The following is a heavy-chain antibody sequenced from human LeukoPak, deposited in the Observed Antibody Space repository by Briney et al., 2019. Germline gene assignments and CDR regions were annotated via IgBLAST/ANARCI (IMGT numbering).Heavy chain of an antibody. CDR3: AGGSTSRLRAWYNWFDP. V-gene: IGHV1-69*05. Sequence: AASVTVSCKASGGTFSSYAISWVRQAPGQGLEWMGGIIPIFGTANYAQKFQGRVTITTDESTSTAYMELSSLRSEDTAVYYCAGGSTSRLRAWYNWFDPWGQGTLVTVSS. J-gene: IGHJ5*02. D-gene: IGHD2-2*01. CDR1: GGTFSSYA. CDR2: IIPIFGTA.